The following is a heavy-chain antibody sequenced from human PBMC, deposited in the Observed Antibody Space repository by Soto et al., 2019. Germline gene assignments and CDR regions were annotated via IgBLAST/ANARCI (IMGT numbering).Heavy chain of an antibody. J-gene: IGHJ4*02. CDR2: MNPKSGNR. Sequence: QVQLVQSGAEVKKPGASVTVSCKASGYTFPNYVINWVRQAPGQGLEWMGWMNPKSGNRGYAQKFQGRVTMTRNTSRGTAYMDLGSLRSDDTAVYYCARIMAGGHSDYWGQGTLVTVSS. V-gene: IGHV1-8*01. D-gene: IGHD2-15*01. CDR1: GYTFPNYV. CDR3: ARIMAGGHSDY.